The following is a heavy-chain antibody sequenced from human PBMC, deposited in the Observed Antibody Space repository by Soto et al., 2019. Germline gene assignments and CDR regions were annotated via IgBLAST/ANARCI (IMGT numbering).Heavy chain of an antibody. J-gene: IGHJ4*02. D-gene: IGHD3-10*01. V-gene: IGHV4-39*01. CDR2: SSYNGRT. CDR1: TDSSSFTNSY. CDR3: ARHRIEVVWRGFDF. Sequence: PSETLSLTCTVSTDSSSFTNSYWGWIRQPPGRGLQWIGSSSYNGRTFYNPSLKGRVVISFHMSKKQSSLQGTSLTAGHTAVYFCARHRIEVVWRGFDFWGQGSGVTVSS.